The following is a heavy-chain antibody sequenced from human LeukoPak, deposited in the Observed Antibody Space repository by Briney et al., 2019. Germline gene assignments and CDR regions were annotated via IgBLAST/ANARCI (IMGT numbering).Heavy chain of an antibody. CDR2: IYSGGST. V-gene: IGHV3-53*01. D-gene: IGHD6-19*01. CDR3: ARAGSGWYLGAFDI. Sequence: PGGSLRLSCAASGFTVSSNYMSWVRQAPGKGLEWVSVIYSGGSTYYADSVKGRFTISRDNSKNTLYLQMNSLRAEDTAVYYCARAGSGWYLGAFDIWGQGTMVTVSS. CDR1: GFTVSSNY. J-gene: IGHJ3*02.